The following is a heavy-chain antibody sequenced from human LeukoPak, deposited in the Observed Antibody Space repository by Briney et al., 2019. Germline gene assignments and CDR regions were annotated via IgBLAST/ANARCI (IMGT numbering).Heavy chain of an antibody. V-gene: IGHV3-23*01. CDR2: ISDSGGRT. CDR1: GFSFSSYA. J-gene: IGHJ4*02. D-gene: IGHD3-10*01. CDR3: AKHYGSGTYYNYFTY. Sequence: GGSLRLSCAASGFSFSSYALSWVRQAPGRGLEWVSAISDSGGRTYYADFVKGRFTISRDNYENTLFLQMSSLRAEDTATYYCAKHYGSGTYYNYFTYRGQGTLVSVSS.